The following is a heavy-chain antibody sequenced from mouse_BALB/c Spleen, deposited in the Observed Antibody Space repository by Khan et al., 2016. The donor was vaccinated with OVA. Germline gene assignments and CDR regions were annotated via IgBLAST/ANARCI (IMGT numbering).Heavy chain of an antibody. CDR2: IDHFNGGT. J-gene: IGHJ3*01. V-gene: IGHV1S135*01. Sequence: VQLKQSGPELMKPGDSVNISCKASDYSFTSYYIHWVKQSHGKSLEWSGYIDHFNGGTDYNQKFKGKATLTVDTSYNPAYLHLISLTSADSAVYYCARGTFDYWGRGTLVTVSA. CDR3: ARGTFDY. D-gene: IGHD3-3*01. CDR1: DYSFTSYY.